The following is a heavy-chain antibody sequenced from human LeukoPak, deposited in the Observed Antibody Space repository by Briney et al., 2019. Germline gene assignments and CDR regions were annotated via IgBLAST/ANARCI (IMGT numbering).Heavy chain of an antibody. V-gene: IGHV4-59*01. CDR3: ARHLSGTEFDP. D-gene: IGHD2-8*02. CDR2: IYYSGST. J-gene: IGHJ5*02. Sequence: PSETLSLTCTVSGGSISSYYWSWIRQPPGKGLEWIGYIYYSGSTNYNPSLKSRVTISVDTSKNQFSLKLSSVTAADTAVYYCARHLSGTEFDPWGQGTLVTVSS. CDR1: GGSISSYY.